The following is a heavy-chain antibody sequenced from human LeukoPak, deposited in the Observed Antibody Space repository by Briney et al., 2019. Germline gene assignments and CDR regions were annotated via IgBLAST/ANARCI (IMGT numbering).Heavy chain of an antibody. V-gene: IGHV4-39*07. CDR3: ARVPRGCSSTSCYVDYYYMDV. Sequence: PSETLSLTCSVSGGSISSSTYFWGWIRQPPGKGLEWIASIHYSGSTYSNPSLKSRVTISVDTSKNQFSLRLSSVTAADTAVYYCARVPRGCSSTSCYVDYYYMDVWGKGTTVTVSS. D-gene: IGHD2-2*01. J-gene: IGHJ6*03. CDR2: IHYSGST. CDR1: GGSISSSTYF.